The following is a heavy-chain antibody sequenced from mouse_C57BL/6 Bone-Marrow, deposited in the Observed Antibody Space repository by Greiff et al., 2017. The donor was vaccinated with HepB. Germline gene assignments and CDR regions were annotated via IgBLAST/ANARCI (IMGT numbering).Heavy chain of an antibody. J-gene: IGHJ4*01. V-gene: IGHV5-15*01. CDR3: ARHPDESYYAMDY. CDR1: GFTFSDYG. Sequence: DVKLVESGGGLVQPGGSLKLSCAASGFTFSDYGMAWVRQAPRKGTEWVAFISNLAYSRDYADTVTGRFTISRENAKNTLYLEMSSLRSEDTAMYYCARHPDESYYAMDYWGQGTSVTVSS. CDR2: ISNLAYSR.